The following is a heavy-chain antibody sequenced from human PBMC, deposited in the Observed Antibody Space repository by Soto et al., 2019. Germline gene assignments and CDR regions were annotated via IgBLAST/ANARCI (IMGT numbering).Heavy chain of an antibody. CDR1: GASISSYY. J-gene: IGHJ4*02. V-gene: IGHV4-4*07. CDR3: ASALLDFGDYYFHY. D-gene: IGHD4-17*01. Sequence: PSETLSLTCTVSGASISSYYWIWIRQPAGKGLEWIGRVFISGSTNYNPSLESRVTMSVDTSKNQFSLRLSSVTAADTAVYYCASALLDFGDYYFHYWGQGALVTVPS. CDR2: VFISGST.